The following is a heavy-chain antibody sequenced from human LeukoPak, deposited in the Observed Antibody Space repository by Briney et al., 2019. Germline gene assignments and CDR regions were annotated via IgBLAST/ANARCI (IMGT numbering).Heavy chain of an antibody. V-gene: IGHV3-30*02. CDR2: IRYDGSIK. D-gene: IGHD3-22*01. CDR1: GFTFSSYG. CDR3: ARDSGWGYIVVATFDY. J-gene: IGHJ4*02. Sequence: GGSLRLSCAASGFTFSSYGMHWVRQAPGKGLEWVAFIRYDGSIKYFADSVKGRFTISRDNSKNTLYLQMNSLRAEDTAVYYCARDSGWGYIVVATFDYWGQGTLVTVSS.